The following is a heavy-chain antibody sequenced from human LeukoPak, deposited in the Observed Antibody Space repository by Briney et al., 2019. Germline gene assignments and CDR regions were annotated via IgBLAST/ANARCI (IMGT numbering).Heavy chain of an antibody. CDR2: IYSGGST. D-gene: IGHD3-22*01. CDR1: GFTVSSNY. Sequence: GGSLRLSCAASGFTVSSNYMSWVRQAPGKGLEWVSVIYSGGSTYYADSVKGRFTISRDNSKNTLYLQMNSLRAEDTAVYYRARGLRYYDSSGYYYEGGFDYWGQGTLVTVSS. V-gene: IGHV3-53*01. J-gene: IGHJ4*02. CDR3: ARGLRYYDSSGYYYEGGFDY.